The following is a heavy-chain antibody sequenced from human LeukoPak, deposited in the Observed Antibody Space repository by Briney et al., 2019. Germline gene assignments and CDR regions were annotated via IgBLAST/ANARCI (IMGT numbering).Heavy chain of an antibody. J-gene: IGHJ3*01. D-gene: IGHD4-17*01. Sequence: GGSLRLSCAASGFTFSSYAMSWVRQAPGKGLEWVSAISDGGGSTYYADSVKGRFTISRDNSKNTLYLQMNSLRAEDTAIYYCAKSPSTVTTGGDDAFDLWGQGTMVTVSS. CDR1: GFTFSSYA. CDR2: ISDGGGST. CDR3: AKSPSTVTTGGDDAFDL. V-gene: IGHV3-23*01.